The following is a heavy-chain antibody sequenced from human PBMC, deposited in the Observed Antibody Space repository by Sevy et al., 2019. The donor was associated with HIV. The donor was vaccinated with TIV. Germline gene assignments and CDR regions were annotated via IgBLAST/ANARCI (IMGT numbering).Heavy chain of an antibody. V-gene: IGHV1-8*01. D-gene: IGHD3-9*01. CDR3: ARAWLGPYYYGMDV. Sequence: ASVKVSCKASGYTFTSYDINWVRQATGQGLEWMGWMNPNSGNTGYAQKFQGRVTMTRNTSISTAYMELSSLRSEDTAVYYGARAWLGPYYYGMDVWGQGTTVTVSS. J-gene: IGHJ6*02. CDR2: MNPNSGNT. CDR1: GYTFTSYD.